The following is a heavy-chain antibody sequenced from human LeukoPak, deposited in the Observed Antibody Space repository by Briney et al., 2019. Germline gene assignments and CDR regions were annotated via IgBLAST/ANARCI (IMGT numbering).Heavy chain of an antibody. J-gene: IGHJ4*02. CDR3: ARAFGHQLEGGGFGY. V-gene: IGHV4-31*03. D-gene: IGHD3-16*01. Sequence: SETLSLTCSVSGFSISSGGFYWSWLRQHPRKGREWIAYINYSGSSYYNSSLRGRLTISVDTSKNQFSLKVSSVTAADTAVYYCARAFGHQLEGGGFGYWGQGTLVTVSS. CDR2: INYSGSS. CDR1: GFSISSGGFY.